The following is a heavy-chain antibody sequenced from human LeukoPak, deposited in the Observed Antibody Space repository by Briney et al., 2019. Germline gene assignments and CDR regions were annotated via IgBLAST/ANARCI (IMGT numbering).Heavy chain of an antibody. CDR3: ARGRWYYDSSGYEDAFDI. J-gene: IGHJ3*02. CDR2: TYTSGST. D-gene: IGHD3-22*01. V-gene: IGHV4-4*07. CDR1: GGSISSYY. Sequence: SETLSLTCTVSGGSISSYYWSWIRQPAGKGLEWIGRTYTSGSTNYNPSLKSRVTMSVDTSKNQFSLKLSSVTAADTAVYYCARGRWYYDSSGYEDAFDIWGQGTMVTVSS.